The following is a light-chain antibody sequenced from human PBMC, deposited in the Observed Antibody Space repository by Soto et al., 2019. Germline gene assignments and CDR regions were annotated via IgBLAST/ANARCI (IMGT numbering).Light chain of an antibody. CDR1: TSNIRNNY. J-gene: IGLJ2*01. CDR2: DNN. Sequence: QSALTQPPSVSAAPGQKVNISCSGSTSNIRNNYVSWYQQLPGTAPKLLIYDNNKRPSGIPDRFSGSKSGTSATLGITGLQTGDEADYYCGTWDSSLRVVVFGGGTKVTVL. V-gene: IGLV1-51*01. CDR3: GTWDSSLRVVV.